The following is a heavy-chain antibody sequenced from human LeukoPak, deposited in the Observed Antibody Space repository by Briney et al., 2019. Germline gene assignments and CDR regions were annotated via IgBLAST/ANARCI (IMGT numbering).Heavy chain of an antibody. CDR2: TFYRSKWYN. J-gene: IGHJ2*01. D-gene: IGHD6-19*01. CDR3: ARDEGTSGWYVNWYFDL. Sequence: SQTLSLTCAISGDSVSSNSAAWNWIRQSPSRGLEWLGRTFYRSKWYNDYAVSVKSRITINPDTSKNQFSLQLNSVTPEDTAVYYCARDEGTSGWYVNWYFDLWGRGTLVTASS. CDR1: GDSVSSNSAA. V-gene: IGHV6-1*01.